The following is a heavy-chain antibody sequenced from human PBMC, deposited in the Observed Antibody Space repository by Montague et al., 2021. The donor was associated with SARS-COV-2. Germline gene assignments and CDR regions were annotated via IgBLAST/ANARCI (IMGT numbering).Heavy chain of an antibody. D-gene: IGHD3-22*01. Sequence: SETLSLTCTVSGGAISSSSYYWGWIRQPPGKGLEWIGSIYYSVSTXYKPSLKSRVIISVDTSKNQFSLKLSSVTAADTAVYYCARDTRITMLVVVNRYGMDVWGQGTTVTVSS. CDR3: ARDTRITMLVVVNRYGMDV. CDR1: GGAISSSSYY. V-gene: IGHV4-39*07. CDR2: IYYSVST. J-gene: IGHJ6*02.